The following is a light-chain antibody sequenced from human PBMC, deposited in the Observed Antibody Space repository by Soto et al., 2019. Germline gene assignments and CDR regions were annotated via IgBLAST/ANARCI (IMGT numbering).Light chain of an antibody. CDR3: SSYTSSSTLVV. Sequence: QSVLTQPASVSGSPGQSITISLTGTSSEVGGYNYVSWYQQHPGKAPKLMIYDVSNRPSGVSNRFSGSKSGNTASLTISGLQSEDEADYYCSSYTSSSTLVVFGGGTKVTVL. J-gene: IGLJ2*01. CDR1: SSEVGGYNY. V-gene: IGLV2-14*01. CDR2: DVS.